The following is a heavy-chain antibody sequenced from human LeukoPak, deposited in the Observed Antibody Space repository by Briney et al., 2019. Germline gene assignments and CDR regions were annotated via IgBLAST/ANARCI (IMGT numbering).Heavy chain of an antibody. D-gene: IGHD3-10*01. V-gene: IGHV3-30*02. J-gene: IGHJ3*02. Sequence: PGGSLRLSCAASGFTFSSYGMHWVRQAPGKGLEWVAFIRYDGSNKYYADSVKGRFTISRDNSKNTLYLQMNSLRAEDTAVYYCAREGYGSGSYSSGNDAFDIWGQGTMVTVSS. CDR2: IRYDGSNK. CDR3: AREGYGSGSYSSGNDAFDI. CDR1: GFTFSSYG.